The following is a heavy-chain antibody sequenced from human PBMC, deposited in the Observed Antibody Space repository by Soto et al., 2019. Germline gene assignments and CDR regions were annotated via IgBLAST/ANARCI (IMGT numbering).Heavy chain of an antibody. Sequence: SETLSLTCTASGGSISSYYWSWIRQPPGKGLEWIGYIYYSGSTNYNPSLKSRVTISVDTSKNQFSLKLNSVTAADTAVYYCARSGGSLDYWGQGTLVTVSS. CDR3: ARSGGSLDY. V-gene: IGHV4-59*01. CDR1: GGSISSYY. J-gene: IGHJ4*02. CDR2: IYYSGST. D-gene: IGHD2-15*01.